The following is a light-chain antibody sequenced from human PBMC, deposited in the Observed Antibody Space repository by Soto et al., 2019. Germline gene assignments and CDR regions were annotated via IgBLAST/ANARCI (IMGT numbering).Light chain of an antibody. CDR2: GNT. J-gene: IGLJ2*01. Sequence: QSVLTQPPSLSGAPGQRVTISCTGSSSNIGAGYDVHWYQHLPGTAPKLLMYGNTNPPSGVPDRFSGSKSGTSASLAITGLQAEDEADYYCQSYDSGLSAVVFGGGTKLTVL. CDR1: SSNIGAGYD. V-gene: IGLV1-40*01. CDR3: QSYDSGLSAVV.